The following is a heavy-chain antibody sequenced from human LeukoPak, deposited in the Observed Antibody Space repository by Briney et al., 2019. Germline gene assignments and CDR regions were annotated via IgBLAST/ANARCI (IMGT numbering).Heavy chain of an antibody. V-gene: IGHV3-30*04. CDR1: GFTVSSNS. J-gene: IGHJ4*02. D-gene: IGHD3-16*02. CDR3: ARGRDYVWGSYRFGPSYYFDY. CDR2: ISYDGSNK. Sequence: PGGSLRLSCTVSGFTVSSNSMSWVRQAPGKGLEWVAVISYDGSNKYYADSVKGRFTISRDNSKNTLYLQMNSLRAEDTAVYYCARGRDYVWGSYRFGPSYYFDYWGQGTLVTVSS.